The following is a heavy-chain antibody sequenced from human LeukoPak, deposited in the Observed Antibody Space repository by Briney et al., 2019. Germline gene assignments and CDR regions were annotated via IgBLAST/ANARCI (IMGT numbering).Heavy chain of an antibody. D-gene: IGHD5-18*01. CDR2: ISSSGSTI. CDR3: AKRYTAMDLYYYYMDV. CDR1: GFTFSDYY. Sequence: GGSLRLSCAASGFTFSDYYMSWIRQAPGKGLEWVSYISSSGSTINYADSVKGRFTISRDNAKNSLYLQMNSLRAEDTAVYYCAKRYTAMDLYYYYMDVWGKGTTVTVSS. V-gene: IGHV3-11*01. J-gene: IGHJ6*03.